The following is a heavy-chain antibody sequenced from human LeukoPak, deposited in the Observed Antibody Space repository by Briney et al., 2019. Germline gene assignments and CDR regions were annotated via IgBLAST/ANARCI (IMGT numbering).Heavy chain of an antibody. CDR1: GGSFSGDF. CDR2: INHGGST. J-gene: IGHJ5*02. D-gene: IGHD3-10*01. CDR3: ARGIVLWFGESDWFDP. V-gene: IGHV4-34*01. Sequence: SETLSLTCAVYGGSFSGDFWSWIRQSPGKGLEWIGEINHGGSTTYNPSLQSRVTISVDTSKNQFSLKLSSVTAADTAVYYCARGIVLWFGESDWFDPWGQGTLVTVSS.